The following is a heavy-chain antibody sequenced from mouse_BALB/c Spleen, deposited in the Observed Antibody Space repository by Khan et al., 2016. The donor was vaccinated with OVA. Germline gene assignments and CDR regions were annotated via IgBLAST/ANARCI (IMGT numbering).Heavy chain of an antibody. V-gene: IGHV1-87*01. J-gene: IGHJ3*01. D-gene: IGHD2-13*01. CDR3: AIGGRYYDDLAY. CDR2: IYPGDGDT. CDR1: GYTFTSYW. Sequence: VQLQESGAELARPGASVKLSCKASGYTFTSYWMQWVKQRPGQGLEWIGAIYPGDGDTRYTQKFKGKATLTADKSSSTAYMQLSSLASEDSAVYYCAIGGRYYDDLAYWGQGTLVTVSA.